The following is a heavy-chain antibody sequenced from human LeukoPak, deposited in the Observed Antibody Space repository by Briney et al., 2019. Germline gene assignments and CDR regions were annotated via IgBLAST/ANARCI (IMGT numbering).Heavy chain of an antibody. D-gene: IGHD6-19*01. J-gene: IGHJ4*02. V-gene: IGHV3-11*01. CDR1: GLSFSDSY. Sequence: GESLRLSCAVSGLSFSDSYMSWIHQTPGKGLEWPSYISSSGNSIHYADSVRGRFTISRDNARNLLYLQMNGLRPEDSAVYYCVRDLGSGWYFDYWGQGILVTVSS. CDR3: VRDLGSGWYFDY. CDR2: ISSSGNSI.